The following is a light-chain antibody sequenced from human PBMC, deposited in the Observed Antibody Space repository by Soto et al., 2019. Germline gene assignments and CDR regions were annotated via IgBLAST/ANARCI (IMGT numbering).Light chain of an antibody. Sequence: QSALPQPASVSASPEQSITISCTGTSSDVGSYNLASWYQHHPGKVPILMIYEVSKRPSGVSNRFSGSKSGNTASLTISGLQAEDEADYFCCSYVGGSIVFGGGSQLTVL. CDR1: SSDVGSYNL. V-gene: IGLV2-23*02. CDR3: CSYVGGSIV. CDR2: EVS. J-gene: IGLJ7*01.